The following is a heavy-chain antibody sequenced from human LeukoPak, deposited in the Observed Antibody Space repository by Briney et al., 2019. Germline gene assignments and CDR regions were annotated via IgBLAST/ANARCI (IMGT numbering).Heavy chain of an antibody. CDR2: MNPNSGRT. CDR3: TRETSSRYFDY. J-gene: IGHJ4*02. V-gene: IGHV1-8*01. CDR1: GYTLTSYD. Sequence: ASVKVSCKASGYTLTSYDINWVRQSTGQGLEWMGWMNPNSGRTGYAQNFQGRITITRNTSISTAYMELSSLRSEDTAVYYCTRETSSRYFDYWGQGTLVTVSS.